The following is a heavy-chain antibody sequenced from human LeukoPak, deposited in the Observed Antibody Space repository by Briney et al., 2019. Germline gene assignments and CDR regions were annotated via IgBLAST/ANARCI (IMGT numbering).Heavy chain of an antibody. CDR3: ASLRSLMTLAGLDS. J-gene: IGHJ4*02. D-gene: IGHD6-19*01. Sequence: SKTLSLTCTVSGGSISSSNYYWGWIRQPPVKGLEWIASMYYSGRTFYNQSLKSRSPLSVDTSKTQFSLRLSSVTAADTAVYYCASLRSLMTLAGLDSWGQGTLVTVSS. CDR1: GGSISSSNYY. CDR2: MYYSGRT. V-gene: IGHV4-39*01.